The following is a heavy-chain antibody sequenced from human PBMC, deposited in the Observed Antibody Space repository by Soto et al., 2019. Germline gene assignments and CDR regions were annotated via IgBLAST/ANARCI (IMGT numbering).Heavy chain of an antibody. V-gene: IGHV4-31*03. CDR2: IYYSGST. CDR3: ARDRRDFGSSYYYYYGMDV. Sequence: SETLSLTCTVSGGSISSGGYYWSWIRQHPGKGLEWIGYIYYSGSTYYNPSLKSRVTISVDTSKNQFSLKLSSVTAADTAVYYCARDRRDFGSSYYYYYGMDVWGQGTTVTVSS. J-gene: IGHJ6*02. D-gene: IGHD3-10*01. CDR1: GGSISSGGYY.